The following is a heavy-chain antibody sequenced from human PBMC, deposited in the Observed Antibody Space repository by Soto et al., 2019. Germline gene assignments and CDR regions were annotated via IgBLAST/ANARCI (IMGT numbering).Heavy chain of an antibody. V-gene: IGHV3-48*01. J-gene: IGHJ4*02. D-gene: IGHD2-15*01. CDR3: ARPKYCCGGTCLTDY. Sequence: EVQLVDSGGGLVQPGGSLRLSCAASGFTFSSYSMNWVRQAPGKGLEWVSYISSSSSTIYYADSVKGRFTISRDNAKNSLYLQMNSLRAEDTAVYYCARPKYCCGGTCLTDYWGQGTLVTVSS. CDR1: GFTFSSYS. CDR2: ISSSSSTI.